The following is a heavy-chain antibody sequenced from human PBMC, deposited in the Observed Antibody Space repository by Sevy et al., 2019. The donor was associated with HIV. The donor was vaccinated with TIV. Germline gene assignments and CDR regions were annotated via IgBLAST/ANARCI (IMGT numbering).Heavy chain of an antibody. Sequence: GGSLRLSCAASGFTFSSYAMSWVRQAPGKGLEWVSAISGSGGSTYYADSVKGRFTISRENSKNTLYLQMNSLRAEDTAVYYCAKTSGPYYYGSGSYYPYWGQGTLVTVSS. J-gene: IGHJ4*02. CDR1: GFTFSSYA. D-gene: IGHD3-10*01. CDR3: AKTSGPYYYGSGSYYPY. CDR2: ISGSGGST. V-gene: IGHV3-23*01.